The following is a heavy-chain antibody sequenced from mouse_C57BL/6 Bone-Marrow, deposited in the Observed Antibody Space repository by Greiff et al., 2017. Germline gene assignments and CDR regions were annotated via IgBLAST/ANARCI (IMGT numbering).Heavy chain of an antibody. CDR1: GYTFTDYA. V-gene: IGHV1-67*01. CDR3: AVSTIVRGCAY. D-gene: IGHD2-1*01. J-gene: IGHJ3*01. Sequence: VQLQQSGPELVRPGVSVKISCKGSGYTFTDYAMHWVKQSHAKSLEWIGVISTYYGDASYNQKFQDKATMTVDKSSSTAYMQLSSLTSDDSAVYYYAVSTIVRGCAYWGQGTLVTVSA. CDR2: ISTYYGDA.